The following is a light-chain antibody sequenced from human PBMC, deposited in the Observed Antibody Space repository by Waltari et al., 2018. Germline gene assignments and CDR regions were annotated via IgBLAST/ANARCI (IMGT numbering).Light chain of an antibody. CDR1: TSDVGGYHY. CDR3: CSYAGSYTYV. CDR2: DVS. V-gene: IGLV2-11*01. Sequence: QSALTQPRSVSGSPGQSVTISCTGTTSDVGGYHYVSWFQPHPGNAPKLLIYDVSERPSGVPVRFSGSKSDNTASLTISGLQAEDEADYYCCSYAGSYTYVFGSGTKVTVL. J-gene: IGLJ1*01.